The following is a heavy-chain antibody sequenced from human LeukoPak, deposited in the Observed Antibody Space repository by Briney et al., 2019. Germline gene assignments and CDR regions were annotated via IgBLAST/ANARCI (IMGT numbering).Heavy chain of an antibody. CDR2: IYDSGST. D-gene: IGHD3-10*01. J-gene: IGHJ5*02. CDR3: ARDGSGRYNWFDP. V-gene: IGHV4-59*12. CDR1: GGSISSYY. Sequence: SETLSLTCTVSGGSISSYYWSWIRQPPGKGLEWIGYIYDSGSTNYNPSLKSRVTISVDTSKNQFSLKLSSVTAADTAVYYCARDGSGRYNWFDPWGQGTLVTVSS.